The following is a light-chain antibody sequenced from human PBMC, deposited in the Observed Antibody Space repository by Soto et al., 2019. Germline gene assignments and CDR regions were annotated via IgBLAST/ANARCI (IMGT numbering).Light chain of an antibody. J-gene: IGKJ1*01. Sequence: DIQMTQSPSTLSASVGDRVTITCRASQSISTWLAWYQQEPGKAPKLLIHKASSLQSGVPSRFSGSGSGTDFTLTISSRHPDDFATYYCQQYNSYSPTFGHGTRVEIK. V-gene: IGKV1-5*03. CDR1: QSISTW. CDR3: QQYNSYSPT. CDR2: KAS.